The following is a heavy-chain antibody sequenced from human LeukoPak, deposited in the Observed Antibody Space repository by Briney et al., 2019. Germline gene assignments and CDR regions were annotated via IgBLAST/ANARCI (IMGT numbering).Heavy chain of an antibody. Sequence: ASVKVSCKASGGTFSSYAISWVRQAPGQGLEWMGRIIPILGIANYTQKFQGRVTITADKSTSTAYMELSSLRSEDTAVYYCARVKAAAGYFDYWGQGTLVTVSS. V-gene: IGHV1-69*04. CDR2: IIPILGIA. CDR1: GGTFSSYA. D-gene: IGHD6-13*01. CDR3: ARVKAAAGYFDY. J-gene: IGHJ4*02.